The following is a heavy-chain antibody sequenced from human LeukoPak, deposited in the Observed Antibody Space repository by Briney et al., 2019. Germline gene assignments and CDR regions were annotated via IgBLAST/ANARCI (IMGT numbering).Heavy chain of an antibody. Sequence: TGGSLRLSCAASGFTFSSYEMNWVRQAPGKGLEWVSYISNGAGTIYYADSVKGRFTISRDNAKNSLYLQMNSLRAEDTAVYYCARGLYLMDVWGQGTTVTVSS. CDR3: ARGLYLMDV. V-gene: IGHV3-48*03. J-gene: IGHJ6*02. CDR1: GFTFSSYE. CDR2: ISNGAGTI. D-gene: IGHD2-2*02.